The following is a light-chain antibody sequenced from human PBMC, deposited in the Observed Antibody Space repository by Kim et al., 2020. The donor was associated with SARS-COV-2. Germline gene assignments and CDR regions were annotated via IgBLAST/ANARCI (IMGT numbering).Light chain of an antibody. Sequence: QSALTQPASVSGSPGQSIIISCTGTSSDVGNYNYVSWYQQHPGKAPKLLIYDVTKRPSGVSIRFSGSKSDNTASLTISGLQPEDEAEYYCSSYSISATGRDVLGTGTKVTV. V-gene: IGLV2-14*03. CDR3: SSYSISATGRDV. CDR2: DVT. J-gene: IGLJ1*01. CDR1: SSDVGNYNY.